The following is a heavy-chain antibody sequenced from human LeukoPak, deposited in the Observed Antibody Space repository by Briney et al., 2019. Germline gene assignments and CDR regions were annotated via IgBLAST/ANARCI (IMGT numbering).Heavy chain of an antibody. Sequence: GGSLRLSCAASGFTFRSYEMNWVRQAPGKGLEWVSYISSSGSTIYYAESVKGRFTISRDNAKNSLYMQMNSLRAEDKAVYYCAREETGTPFDYWGPGTLVTVSS. CDR1: GFTFRSYE. CDR2: ISSSGSTI. J-gene: IGHJ4*02. V-gene: IGHV3-48*03. CDR3: AREETGTPFDY. D-gene: IGHD1-14*01.